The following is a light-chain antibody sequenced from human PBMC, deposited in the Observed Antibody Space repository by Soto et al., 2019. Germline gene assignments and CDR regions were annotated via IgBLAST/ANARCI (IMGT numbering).Light chain of an antibody. CDR3: QQYNNWPPIT. J-gene: IGKJ4*01. CDR2: GAS. V-gene: IGKV3-15*01. Sequence: EIVMTQSPATLSVSPGERATLSCRASQSVSSNLDCYQQKPGQAPRLLIHGASTSSTGNPARFSGSGSGTEFTLTISSLQSEDFAVYYCQQYNNWPPITFGGGTKVEIK. CDR1: QSVSSN.